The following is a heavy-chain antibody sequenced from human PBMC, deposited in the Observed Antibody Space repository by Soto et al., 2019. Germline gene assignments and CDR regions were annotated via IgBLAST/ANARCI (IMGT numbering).Heavy chain of an antibody. CDR2: ISGSGGST. V-gene: IGHV3-23*01. CDR1: GFTFSSYA. J-gene: IGHJ4*02. D-gene: IGHD5-18*01. CDR3: AKDRLGSYGSFDY. Sequence: EVQLLESGGGLVQPGGSLRLSCAASGFTFSSYAMSWVRQAPGKGLEWVSAISGSGGSTYYADSGKGRFTISRDNSKDTVYLQMNSLRAEDTAVYYGAKDRLGSYGSFDYWGQGTLVTVSS.